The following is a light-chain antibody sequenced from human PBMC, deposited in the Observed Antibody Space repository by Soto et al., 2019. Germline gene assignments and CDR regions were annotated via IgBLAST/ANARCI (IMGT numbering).Light chain of an antibody. V-gene: IGLV2-14*01. Sequence: QSVLTQPASVSGSPGQSITISCTGTSSDVGGYNYVSWYQQRPGKAPKLMIYDVSNRPSGVSNRFSGSKSGNTASLTISGLQAEDEADYYCSSYTSSSTLDVFGTGTKVTGL. CDR2: DVS. J-gene: IGLJ1*01. CDR1: SSDVGGYNY. CDR3: SSYTSSSTLDV.